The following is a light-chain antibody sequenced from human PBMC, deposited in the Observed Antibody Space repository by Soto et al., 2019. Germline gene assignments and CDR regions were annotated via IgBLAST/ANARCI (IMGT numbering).Light chain of an antibody. CDR3: QQYNNLPLT. V-gene: IGKV3-15*01. J-gene: IGKJ4*01. Sequence: EIVMTQSPATLSVSPGERATLSCRASQSINNNLAWYQQKPGQGPRLLIYGASSRATGIPARFSGSGSGTGFTITISSLQAEDFAIYYCQQYNNLPLTFGGGTKVEIK. CDR2: GAS. CDR1: QSINNN.